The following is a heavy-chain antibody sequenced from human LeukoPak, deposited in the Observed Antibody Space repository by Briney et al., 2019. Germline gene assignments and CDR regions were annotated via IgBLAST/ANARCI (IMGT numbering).Heavy chain of an antibody. J-gene: IGHJ5*02. Sequence: KTSETLSLTCTVSGDSISSSDYYWGWIRQPPGKGLEWIGSIYYSGTTYYNAPLKSRVSVSVDTSKNQFSLKLNSVTAADTAVYYCARLKGWYSSNWGELWFGPWGQGTLVTVSS. D-gene: IGHD6-19*01. CDR2: IYYSGTT. V-gene: IGHV4-39*01. CDR3: ARLKGWYSSNWGELWFGP. CDR1: GDSISSSDYY.